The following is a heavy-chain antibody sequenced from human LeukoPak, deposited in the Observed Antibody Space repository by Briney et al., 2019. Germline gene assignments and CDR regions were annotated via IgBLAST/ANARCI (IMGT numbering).Heavy chain of an antibody. V-gene: IGHV4-61*05. D-gene: IGHD5-18*01. CDR2: IYYSGST. J-gene: IGHJ4*02. CDR3: ARFFADSYGWPLDPV. Sequence: SETLSLTCTVSGGSISSSSYYWGRIRQPPGKGLEWIGYIYYSGSTNCNPSLKSRVTISVDTSKNQFSLKLSSVTAADTAVYYCARFFADSYGWPLDPVWGQGTLVTVSS. CDR1: GGSISSSSYY.